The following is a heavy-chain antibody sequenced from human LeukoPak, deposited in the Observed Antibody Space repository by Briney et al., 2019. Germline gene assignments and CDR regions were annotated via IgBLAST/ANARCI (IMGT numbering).Heavy chain of an antibody. D-gene: IGHD6-13*01. J-gene: IGHJ4*02. CDR1: GFTLINYT. CDR2: ISYDGSNK. Sequence: GGSLRLSCAASGFTLINYTMNWVRQAPEKGLEWVALISYDGSNKYYADSVKGRFTISRDDSKNTLYLQMNSLRAEDTAVYYCAKVGDSWDFDYWGQGALVTVSS. CDR3: AKVGDSWDFDY. V-gene: IGHV3-30*18.